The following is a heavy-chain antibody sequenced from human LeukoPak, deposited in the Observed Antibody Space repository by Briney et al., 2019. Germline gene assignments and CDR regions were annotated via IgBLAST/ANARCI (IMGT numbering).Heavy chain of an antibody. CDR2: IKSKTDGGTT. CDR1: GFTFSNAW. Sequence: GSLRLSCAASGFTFSNAWMSWVRQAPGKGLEWVGRIKSKTDGGTTDYAAPVKGRFTISRDDSKNTLYLQMNSLKTEDTAVYYCTTAASYDYVWGSYHGTYYFDYWGQGTLVTVSS. J-gene: IGHJ4*02. V-gene: IGHV3-15*01. D-gene: IGHD3-16*02. CDR3: TTAASYDYVWGSYHGTYYFDY.